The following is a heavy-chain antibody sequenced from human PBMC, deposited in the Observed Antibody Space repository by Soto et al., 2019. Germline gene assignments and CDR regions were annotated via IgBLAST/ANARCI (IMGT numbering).Heavy chain of an antibody. CDR1: GGSISSGGYY. Sequence: QVQLQESGPGLVKPSQTLSLTCTVSGGSISSGGYYWSWIRQYPGKGLEWIGYIYYSGSTYYNPSRKSRVTVSVDTSKNQFSLKLSSVTAADTAVYYCAKSSTSANYVDYWGQGTLVTVSS. CDR2: IYYSGST. CDR3: AKSSTSANYVDY. V-gene: IGHV4-31*03. D-gene: IGHD2-2*01. J-gene: IGHJ4*02.